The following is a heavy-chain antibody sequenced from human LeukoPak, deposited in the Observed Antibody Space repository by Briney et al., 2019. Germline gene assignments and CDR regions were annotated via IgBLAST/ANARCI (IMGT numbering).Heavy chain of an antibody. Sequence: ASVKVSCKASGYTFTSYAMHWVRQAPGQRLEWMGWINAGNGNTKYSQKFQGRVTITRDTSASTAYMELSSLRSEDTAVYYCARGVRYYDSSGYQLYYYYGMDAWGQGTTVTVSS. CDR1: GYTFTSYA. V-gene: IGHV1-3*01. D-gene: IGHD3-22*01. J-gene: IGHJ6*02. CDR2: INAGNGNT. CDR3: ARGVRYYDSSGYQLYYYYGMDA.